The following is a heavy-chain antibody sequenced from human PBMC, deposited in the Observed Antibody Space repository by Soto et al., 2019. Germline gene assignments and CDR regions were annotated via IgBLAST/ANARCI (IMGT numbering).Heavy chain of an antibody. CDR1: GFTFSDYY. Sequence: GGSLRLSCAASGFTFSDYYMSWIRQAPGKGLEWVSYISSSGSTIYYADSVKGRFTISRDNAKNSLYLQMNSLRAEDTAVYYCARVVLLAYGDYYFDYWGQGTLVTVSS. D-gene: IGHD4-17*01. CDR2: ISSSGSTI. J-gene: IGHJ4*02. V-gene: IGHV3-11*01. CDR3: ARVVLLAYGDYYFDY.